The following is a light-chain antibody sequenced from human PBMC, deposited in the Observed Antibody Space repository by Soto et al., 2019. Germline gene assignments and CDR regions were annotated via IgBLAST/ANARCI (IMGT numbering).Light chain of an antibody. CDR3: CSYAGSYTFVV. CDR1: SSDVGGYNY. V-gene: IGLV2-11*01. CDR2: DVS. J-gene: IGLJ2*01. Sequence: QSALTHPRSVSGSPGQSVTISCTGTSSDVGGYNYVSWYQQHPGKAPKLMIYDVSKRPSGVPDRFSGSKPGNTASLTSSWLQAEDEADYYCCSYAGSYTFVVFGGGTKLTVL.